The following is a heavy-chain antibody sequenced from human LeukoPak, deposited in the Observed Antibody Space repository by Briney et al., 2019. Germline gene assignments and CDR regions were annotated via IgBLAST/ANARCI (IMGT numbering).Heavy chain of an antibody. D-gene: IGHD6-19*01. V-gene: IGHV3-30*18. CDR1: GFTFSSYA. J-gene: IGHJ4*02. CDR2: ISYDGSNK. Sequence: PGGSLRLSCAPSGFTFSSYAMHWVRQAPGKGLEWVAVISYDGSNKYYADSVKGRFTISRDNSKNTLYLQMNSLRAEDTAVYYCAKDSYQYSSATNWGQGTLVTVSS. CDR3: AKDSYQYSSATN.